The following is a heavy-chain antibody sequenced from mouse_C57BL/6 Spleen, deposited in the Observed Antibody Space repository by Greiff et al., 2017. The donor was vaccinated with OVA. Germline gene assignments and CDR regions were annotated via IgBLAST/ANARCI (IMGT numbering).Heavy chain of an antibody. CDR2: IYPSDSET. D-gene: IGHD2-1*01. Sequence: VQLQQPGAELVRPGSSVKLSCKASGYTFTSYWMDWVKQRPGQGLEWIGNIYPSDSETHYNQKFKDKATLTVDKSSSTAYMQLSSLTSEDSAVYYCARGGNYPYAMDYWGQGTSVTVSS. CDR3: ARGGNYPYAMDY. V-gene: IGHV1-61*01. J-gene: IGHJ4*01. CDR1: GYTFTSYW.